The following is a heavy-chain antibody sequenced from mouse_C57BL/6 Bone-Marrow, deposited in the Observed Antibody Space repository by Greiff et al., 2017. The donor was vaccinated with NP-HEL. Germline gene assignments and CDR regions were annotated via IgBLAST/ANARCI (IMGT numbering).Heavy chain of an antibody. V-gene: IGHV5-4*03. CDR3: ARAEQGEAWFDD. CDR2: IRDGGSYT. CDR1: GFTFSSYA. D-gene: IGHD2-13*01. Sequence: EVKLMESGGGLVKPGGSLKLSCAASGFTFSSYAMSWVRQTPEERLEWVATIRDGGSYTYYPDNVKGRFTISRDNAKNNHYLQMSHLKSEDTAMYYCARAEQGEAWFDDWCQGTRVTVSA. J-gene: IGHJ3*01.